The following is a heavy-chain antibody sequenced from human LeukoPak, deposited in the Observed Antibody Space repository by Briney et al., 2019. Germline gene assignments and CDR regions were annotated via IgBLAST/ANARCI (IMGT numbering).Heavy chain of an antibody. CDR3: ARLQRFGELAFDP. CDR1: GGSFSGYY. Sequence: SETLSLTCAVYGGSFSGYYWSWIRQPPGKGLEWIREINHSGSTNYNPSLKSRVTISVDTSKNQFSLKLSSVTAADTAVYYCARLQRFGELAFDPWGQGTLVTVSS. J-gene: IGHJ5*02. CDR2: INHSGST. V-gene: IGHV4-34*01. D-gene: IGHD3-10*01.